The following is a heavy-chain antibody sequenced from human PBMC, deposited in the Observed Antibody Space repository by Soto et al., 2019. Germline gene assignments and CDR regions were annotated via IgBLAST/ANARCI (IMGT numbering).Heavy chain of an antibody. CDR1: GGSISSGRFY. V-gene: IGHV4-31*03. Sequence: QVQLQESGPGLVKPSQTLTLTCTVSGGSISSGRFYWSWIRQHPGKGLEWIGHISDSGSSYYNPSRESRVTISVDTSENQFSRRLSAVTAADTAVYFCARTTFYDIFTAYYSLFDYWGQGTKVTVSS. D-gene: IGHD3-9*01. CDR2: ISDSGSS. CDR3: ARTTFYDIFTAYYSLFDY. J-gene: IGHJ4*02.